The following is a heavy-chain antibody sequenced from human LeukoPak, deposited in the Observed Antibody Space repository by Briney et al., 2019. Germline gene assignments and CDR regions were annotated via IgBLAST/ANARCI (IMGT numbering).Heavy chain of an antibody. CDR1: GGSISSGGYY. J-gene: IGHJ3*02. CDR2: IYYSGST. CDR3: ARRTYCGGDCYDAFDI. V-gene: IGHV4-31*01. D-gene: IGHD2-21*02. Sequence: SETLSLTCTVSGGSISSGGYYWSWIRQHPGKGLEWIGYIYYSGSTYYNPSLKSQVTISVDTSKNQFSLKLSSVTAADTAVYYCARRTYCGGDCYDAFDIWGQGTMVTVSS.